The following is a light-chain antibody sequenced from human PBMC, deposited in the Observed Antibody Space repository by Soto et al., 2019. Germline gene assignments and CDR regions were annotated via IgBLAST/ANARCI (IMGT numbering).Light chain of an antibody. CDR1: SSDVGGYNY. CDR2: EVS. J-gene: IGLJ2*01. CDR3: SSYAGSNNVV. Sequence: QSALTQPPSASGSPGQSVTISCTGTSSDVGGYNYVSWYQQHPGKAPKLMIYEVSKRPSGVPDRFSGSKSGNTASLTVSGLQGDDEADYYCSSYAGSNNVVFGGGTKVTVL. V-gene: IGLV2-8*01.